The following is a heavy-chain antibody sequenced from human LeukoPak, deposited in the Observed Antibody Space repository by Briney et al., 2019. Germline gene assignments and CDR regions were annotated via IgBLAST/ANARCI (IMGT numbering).Heavy chain of an antibody. V-gene: IGHV3-7*01. D-gene: IGHD3-9*01. Sequence: GGSLGLSCAASGFTLSNYWMSWVRQAPGKGLEWVANMNRDGSEKYYVDSIKGRFTISRDNAKNSVYLQMNRLRVEDTAVYYCARDRALYDILTGYFFDYWGQGTLVTVSS. CDR2: MNRDGSEK. J-gene: IGHJ4*02. CDR3: ARDRALYDILTGYFFDY. CDR1: GFTLSNYW.